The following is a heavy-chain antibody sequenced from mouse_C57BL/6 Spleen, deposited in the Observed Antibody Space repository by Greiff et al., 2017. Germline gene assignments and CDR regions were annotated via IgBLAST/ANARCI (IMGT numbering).Heavy chain of an antibody. CDR2: ISSGGSYT. Sequence: EVHLVESGGDLVKPGGSLKLSCAASGFTFSSYGMSWVRQTPDKRLEWVATISSGGSYTYYPDSVKGRFTISRDNAKNTLYLQMSSLKSEDTAMYYCARQTTVVATRYYFDYWGQGTTLTVSS. CDR3: ARQTTVVATRYYFDY. D-gene: IGHD1-1*01. V-gene: IGHV5-6*01. J-gene: IGHJ2*01. CDR1: GFTFSSYG.